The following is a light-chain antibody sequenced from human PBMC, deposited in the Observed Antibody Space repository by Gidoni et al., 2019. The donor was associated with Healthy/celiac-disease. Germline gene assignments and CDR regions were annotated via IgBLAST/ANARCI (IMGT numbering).Light chain of an antibody. J-gene: IGKJ4*01. CDR3: QQYGSSLLT. V-gene: IGKV3-20*01. CDR1: QSVSSSY. CDR2: GAS. Sequence: EIVLTQSPGTLSLSPGERATLSCRARQSVSSSYLAWYQQKPGQAPRLLIYGASSMATGIPDRFSGSGSGTDFTLTISRLEPEDFAVYYCQQYGSSLLTFGGGTKVEIK.